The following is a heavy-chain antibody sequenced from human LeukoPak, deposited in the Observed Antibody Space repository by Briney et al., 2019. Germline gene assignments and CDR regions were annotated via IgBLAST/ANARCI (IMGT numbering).Heavy chain of an antibody. CDR3: ARRGLRSTNWYGTLDY. J-gene: IGHJ4*02. CDR2: INHSGSP. Sequence: PSETLSLTCAVFGGSFNGYYWTWIRQSPGKRLEWIGEINHSGSPNYNPSLKSRVTISIDTSEKQFSLRLTSVTAADMAVYYCARRGLRSTNWYGTLDYWGQGTLVTVSS. CDR1: GGSFNGYY. V-gene: IGHV4-34*01. D-gene: IGHD2-2*01.